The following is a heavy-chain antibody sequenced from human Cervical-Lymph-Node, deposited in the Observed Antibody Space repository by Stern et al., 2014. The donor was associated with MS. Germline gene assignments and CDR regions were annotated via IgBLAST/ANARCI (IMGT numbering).Heavy chain of an antibody. CDR2: IYYGGNS. CDR1: GGSITSHGYY. CDR3: VRSYSAEYFED. Sequence: ESGPGLVKPSQTLSLTCAVSGGSITSHGYYWSWIRQFPGNGLEWIGYIYYGGNSYYNPSLKSRVSISIEASKDQFSLRLISLTAADTAVYYCVRSYSAEYFEDWGQGTLVTVSS. J-gene: IGHJ1*01. D-gene: IGHD2-15*01. V-gene: IGHV4-31*11.